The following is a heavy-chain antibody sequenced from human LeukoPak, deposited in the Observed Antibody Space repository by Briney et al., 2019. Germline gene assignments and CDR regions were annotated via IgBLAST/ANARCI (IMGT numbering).Heavy chain of an antibody. V-gene: IGHV4-39*01. CDR2: MFYSGAS. Sequence: SETLFLTCTVSGDSIRINYNWGWIRQPPGKGLEWIGSMFYSGASYYSPSLKSQVTISVDTSKNQFSLKLSSMTAADTAVYYCVRHRQWLLFPDYWGQGTLVTVSS. CDR3: VRHRQWLLFPDY. J-gene: IGHJ4*02. CDR1: GDSIRINYN. D-gene: IGHD6-19*01.